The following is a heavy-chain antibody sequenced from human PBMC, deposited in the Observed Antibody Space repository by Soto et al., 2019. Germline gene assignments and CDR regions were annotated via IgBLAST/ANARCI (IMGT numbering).Heavy chain of an antibody. CDR2: INHSGST. V-gene: IGHV4-34*01. CDR1: GGSFSGYY. J-gene: IGHJ4*02. Sequence: QVQLQQWGAGLLKPSETLSLTCAVYGGSFSGYYWSWIRQPPGKGLEWIGEINHSGSTNYNPSLKSRVTISVDTSKNQFSLKLSSVTAADTAVYYCARSAYYYDSSGSGFDYWGQGTLVTVSS. D-gene: IGHD3-22*01. CDR3: ARSAYYYDSSGSGFDY.